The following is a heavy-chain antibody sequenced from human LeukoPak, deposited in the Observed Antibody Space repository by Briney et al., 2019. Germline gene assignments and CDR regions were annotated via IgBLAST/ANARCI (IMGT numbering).Heavy chain of an antibody. V-gene: IGHV4-59*08. CDR3: ATHSRAGSGGSENAFEI. CDR2: TYYSGTT. J-gene: IGHJ3*02. Sequence: PSETLSLTCTVSGGSISSYYWSWIRQAPGKGLEWIGNTYYSGTTNYGPSLKSRVTISVDTSKNQFSLKLNSVTAADTAVYYCATHSRAGSGGSENAFEIWGQGTMVTVSS. CDR1: GGSISSYY. D-gene: IGHD5-12*01.